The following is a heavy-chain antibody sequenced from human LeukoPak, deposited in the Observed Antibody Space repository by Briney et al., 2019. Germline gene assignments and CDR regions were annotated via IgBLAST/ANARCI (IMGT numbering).Heavy chain of an antibody. CDR1: GFTFSDYA. Sequence: GGSLRLSCAASGFTFSDYAMHWVRQAPGKGLEWVSGISSSGSGDNTYYADSVKGRFTISRDSSKNTLFLHMNTLRAEDTAIYYCAKDRTVGASYWYLDLWGRGTLVTVSS. CDR3: AKDRTVGASYWYLDL. D-gene: IGHD1-26*01. V-gene: IGHV3-23*01. J-gene: IGHJ2*01. CDR2: ISSSGSGDNT.